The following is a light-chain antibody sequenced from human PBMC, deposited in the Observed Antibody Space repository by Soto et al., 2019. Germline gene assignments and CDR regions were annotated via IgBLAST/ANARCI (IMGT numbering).Light chain of an antibody. J-gene: IGKJ5*01. CDR3: QQRSNWPPSIT. V-gene: IGKV3-11*01. CDR1: QSVTTY. Sequence: EIVLTQSPSTLSLSPGERATRSCMSSQSVTTYLAWYQQRPGQAPRLLIYDASNRATGIPARFSGSGSGTDFTLTIGSLEPEDFAVYYCQQRSNWPPSITFGQGTRLEI. CDR2: DAS.